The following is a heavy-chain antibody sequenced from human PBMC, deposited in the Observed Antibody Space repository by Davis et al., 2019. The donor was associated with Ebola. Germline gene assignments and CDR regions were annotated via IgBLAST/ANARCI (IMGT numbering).Heavy chain of an antibody. CDR1: GYTFTSYG. D-gene: IGHD3-22*01. V-gene: IGHV1-18*04. CDR3: ARGFTMIVAGWCDY. J-gene: IGHJ4*02. CDR2: ISAYNGNT. Sequence: AASVKVSCKASGYTFTSYGISWVRRAPGQGLEWMGWISAYNGNTNYAQKLQGRVTMTTDTSTSTAYMELRSLRSDDTAVYYCARGFTMIVAGWCDYWGQGTLVTVSS.